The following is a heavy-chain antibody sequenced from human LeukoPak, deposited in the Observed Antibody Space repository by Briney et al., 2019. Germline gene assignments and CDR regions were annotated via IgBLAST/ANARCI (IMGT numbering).Heavy chain of an antibody. CDR2: ISSSGSTI. D-gene: IGHD3-10*01. V-gene: IGHV3-48*03. J-gene: IGHJ6*03. Sequence: GGSLRLACAAAGFTFSRYEVKCDRQAPRKLLEWASYISSSGSTIYYADSVKGRFTISRDNAKNSLYLQMNSLRAEDTAVYYCARAGSTMVRGVPRSYMDVWGKGTTVTVSS. CDR3: ARAGSTMVRGVPRSYMDV. CDR1: GFTFSRYE.